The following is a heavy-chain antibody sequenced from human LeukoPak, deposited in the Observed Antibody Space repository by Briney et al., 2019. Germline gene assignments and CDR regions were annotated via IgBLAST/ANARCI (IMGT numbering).Heavy chain of an antibody. D-gene: IGHD6-6*01. Sequence: ASVKVSCKASGYTFTSYYMHWVRQAPGQGLEWMGIINPSGGSTSNAQKFQGRVTMTRDTSTSTVYMELSSLRSEDTAVYYCARDLAYSSSSGSLLRDYWGQGTLVTVSS. CDR1: GYTFTSYY. J-gene: IGHJ4*02. V-gene: IGHV1-46*03. CDR3: ARDLAYSSSSGSLLRDY. CDR2: INPSGGST.